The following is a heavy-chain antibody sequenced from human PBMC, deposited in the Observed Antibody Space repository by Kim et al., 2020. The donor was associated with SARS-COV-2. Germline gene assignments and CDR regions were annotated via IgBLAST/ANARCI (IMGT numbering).Heavy chain of an antibody. CDR3: ARGPPYTRGYCDAFYN. D-gene: IGHD3-10*01. CDR2: IRRKDNGYTT. CDR1: GFTDFSDSA. V-gene: IGHV3-73*01. Sequence: GGSLRLSCAASGFTDFSDSAVYWVRQASGKGLECLGRIRRKDNGYTTTYAASVKGRFTISRDDSKNTAYLQMNGLKSEDTAIYYCARGPPYTRGYCDAFYNWGEGAVVTISS. J-gene: IGHJ3*02.